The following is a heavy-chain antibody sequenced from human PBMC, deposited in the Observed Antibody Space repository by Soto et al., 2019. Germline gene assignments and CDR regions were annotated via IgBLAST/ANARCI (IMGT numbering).Heavy chain of an antibody. D-gene: IGHD2-15*01. Sequence: SETLSLTCTVSGGSISTYYWNWIRQPPGKGLEWIGYIYYSGTTSYNPSLKSRVTISVDTPNNQFSLKLSSATAADTAIYYCARFGSEDTVSRPFDYWGQGTLVTVSS. CDR3: ARFGSEDTVSRPFDY. CDR2: IYYSGTT. V-gene: IGHV4-59*01. CDR1: GGSISTYY. J-gene: IGHJ4*02.